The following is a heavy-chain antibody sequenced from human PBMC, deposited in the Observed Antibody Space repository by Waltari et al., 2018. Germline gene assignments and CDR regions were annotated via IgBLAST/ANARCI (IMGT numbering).Heavy chain of an antibody. CDR3: ARERESSGWYGDYFDY. CDR1: GFTFSSYW. V-gene: IGHV3-7*01. Sequence: EVQLVESGGGLVQPGGSLRLSCAASGFTFSSYWMSWVRQAPGKGLEWVANIKQDGSEKYYVDSVKGRFTISRDNAKNSLYLQMNSLRAEDTAVYYCARERESSGWYGDYFDYWGQGTLVTVSS. J-gene: IGHJ4*02. CDR2: IKQDGSEK. D-gene: IGHD6-19*01.